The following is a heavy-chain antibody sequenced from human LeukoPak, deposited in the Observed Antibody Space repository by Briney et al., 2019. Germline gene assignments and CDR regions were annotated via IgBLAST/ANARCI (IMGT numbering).Heavy chain of an antibody. CDR1: GGSFSGYD. V-gene: IGHV4-34*01. D-gene: IGHD6-6*01. J-gene: IGHJ2*01. CDR2: INHSGST. Sequence: PSETLSLTCAVYGGSFSGYDWSWIRQPPGKGLGWIGEINHSGSTNYNPSLKSRVTISIDTSKNQFSLNLTSVTAADTAVYYCARDPSLAYRYFDLWGRGTLVTVSS. CDR3: ARDPSLAYRYFDL.